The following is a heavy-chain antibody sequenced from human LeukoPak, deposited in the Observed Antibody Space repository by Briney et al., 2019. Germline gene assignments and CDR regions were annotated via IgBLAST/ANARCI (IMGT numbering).Heavy chain of an antibody. CDR3: MGVQLDLTWYYYGVDV. J-gene: IGHJ6*02. D-gene: IGHD1-1*01. Sequence: GGSRRLSCAASGFTFSNAWLSWVGQPPGKGWRWVGRFKSKTDGGTTDYAAPVKGRFTNSRDDSKTPLYLQMNSLKTGDTAVYSCMGVQLDLTWYYYGVDVWGQGTTVTVS. CDR2: FKSKTDGGTT. CDR1: GFTFSNAW. V-gene: IGHV3-15*01.